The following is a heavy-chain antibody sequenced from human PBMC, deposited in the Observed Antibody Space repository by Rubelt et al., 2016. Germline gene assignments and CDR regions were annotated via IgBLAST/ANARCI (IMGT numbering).Heavy chain of an antibody. Sequence: QVQLVESGGGVVQPGGSLRLSCAASGFTFSSYAMHWVRQAPGKGLEWVAVISYDGSNKYYAASVKGGFTISRDNSKNTLYLQMNGLGADDTAVYYCARASGGPLPFDYWGLGTLVTVSS. V-gene: IGHV3-30*04. D-gene: IGHD2-15*01. CDR1: GFTFSSYA. J-gene: IGHJ4*02. CDR2: ISYDGSNK. CDR3: ARASGGPLPFDY.